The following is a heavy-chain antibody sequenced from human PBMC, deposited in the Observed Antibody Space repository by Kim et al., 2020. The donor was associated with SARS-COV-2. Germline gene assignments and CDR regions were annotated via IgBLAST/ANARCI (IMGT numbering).Heavy chain of an antibody. CDR3: ARDDVVRGVIKYYYYYGMDV. V-gene: IGHV4-39*07. Sequence: ETLSLTCTVSGGSISSSSYYWGWIRQPPGKGLEWIGSIYYSGSTYYNPSLKSRVTISVDTSKNQFSLKLSSVTAADTAVYYCARDDVVRGVIKYYYYYGMDVWGQGTTVTVSS. D-gene: IGHD3-10*01. J-gene: IGHJ6*02. CDR1: GGSISSSSYY. CDR2: IYYSGST.